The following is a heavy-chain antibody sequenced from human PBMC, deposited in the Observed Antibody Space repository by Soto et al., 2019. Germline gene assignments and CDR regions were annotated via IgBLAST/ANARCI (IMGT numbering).Heavy chain of an antibody. Sequence: QVQLQESGPGLVKPSQTLSLTCTVSGGSISSGYYYWSWIRQHPGKGLEWIGNFYYRGSTYYNPCLRSRITISVDTSKKQFSLRLSSLTAADTAVYYCASVFYSSYPRDYYYGMDVWGQGNTVTVSS. J-gene: IGHJ6*02. D-gene: IGHD6-6*01. V-gene: IGHV4-31*03. CDR2: FYYRGST. CDR3: ASVFYSSYPRDYYYGMDV. CDR1: GGSISSGYYY.